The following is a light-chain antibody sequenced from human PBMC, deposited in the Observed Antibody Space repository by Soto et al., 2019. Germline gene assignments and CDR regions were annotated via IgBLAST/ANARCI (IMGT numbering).Light chain of an antibody. CDR3: QVWDSSSDHPV. CDR2: DDS. V-gene: IGLV3-21*02. J-gene: IGLJ3*02. CDR1: NIGSKS. Sequence: SYELTQPPSVSVAPGQTARITCGGNNIGSKSVHWYQQKPGQAPVLVVYDDSDWPSGIPERFSGSNSGNTATLTISRVEAGDEADYYCQVWDSSSDHPVFGGGTKVTVL.